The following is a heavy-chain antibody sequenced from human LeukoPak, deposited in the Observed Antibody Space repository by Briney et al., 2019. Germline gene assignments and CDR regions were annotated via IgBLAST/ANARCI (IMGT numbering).Heavy chain of an antibody. CDR2: ISSSSSYI. CDR3: ARAAGYYYYMDV. CDR1: GFTFSSYS. Sequence: GRSLRLSCAASGFTFSSYSMNWVRQAPGKGLEWVSSISSSSSYIYYADSVKGRFTISRDNAKNSLYLQMNSLRAEDTAVYYCARAAGYYYYMDVWGKGTTVTVSS. J-gene: IGHJ6*03. V-gene: IGHV3-21*01.